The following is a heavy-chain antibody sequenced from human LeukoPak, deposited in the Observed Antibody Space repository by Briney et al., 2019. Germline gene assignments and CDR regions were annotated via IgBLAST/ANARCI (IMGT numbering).Heavy chain of an antibody. J-gene: IGHJ4*02. D-gene: IGHD6-13*01. CDR2: ITGSGGTT. CDR1: EFTFSSYA. V-gene: IGHV3-23*01. Sequence: GGSLRLSCAASEFTFSSYAMSWVRQTPGKGLEWVSAITGSGGTTYYADPVRGRFTISRDNSKNTLYLQMNSLRAEDTAVYYCAKGHISRFDYWGQGTLVTVSS. CDR3: AKGHISRFDY.